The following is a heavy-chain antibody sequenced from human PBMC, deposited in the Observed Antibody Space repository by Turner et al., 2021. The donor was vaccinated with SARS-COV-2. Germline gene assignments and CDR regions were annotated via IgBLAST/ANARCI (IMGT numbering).Heavy chain of an antibody. Sequence: VQLVQSGAEVKKPGASVKVSCKASGYTFSGYYMHWVRQAPGQGLEWMGWINPNSGGTNYAQRFQGRVTMTSETSISTAYMELSRLRSDDSAVYYVARGPRGYDFWSGYPNWFDPWGQGTLVTVSS. J-gene: IGHJ5*02. D-gene: IGHD3-3*01. CDR2: INPNSGGT. V-gene: IGHV1-2*02. CDR1: GYTFSGYY. CDR3: ARGPRGYDFWSGYPNWFDP.